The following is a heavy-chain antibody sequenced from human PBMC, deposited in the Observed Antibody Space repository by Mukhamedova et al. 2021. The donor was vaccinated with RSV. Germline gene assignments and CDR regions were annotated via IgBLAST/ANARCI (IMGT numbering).Heavy chain of an antibody. J-gene: IGHJ3*02. CDR3: ARRSGDKSFDI. V-gene: IGHV1-46*01. D-gene: IGHD7-27*01. CDR2: INPSGGST. Sequence: TFTNYYMHWVRQAPGQGPEWMGIINPSGGSTTYAQKFQGRVTVTRDTSTTTVHMELSSLRSEDTAVYYCARRSGDKSFDIWGQGT. CDR1: TFTNYY.